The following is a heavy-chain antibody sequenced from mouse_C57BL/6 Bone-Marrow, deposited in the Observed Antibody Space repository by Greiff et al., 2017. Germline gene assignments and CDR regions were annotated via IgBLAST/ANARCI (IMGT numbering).Heavy chain of an antibody. V-gene: IGHV2-2*01. CDR2: IWSGGST. D-gene: IGHD1-1*01. CDR1: GFSLTSYG. Sequence: VKLLESGPGLVQPSQCLSITCTVSGFSLTSYGVHWVRQSPGKGLEWLGVIWSGGSTDYNSAFIPRLSISKDNSKRQVFFKMNSLQADDTAIYYCARGYYGSSNVYFDYWGQGTTLTVSS. J-gene: IGHJ2*01. CDR3: ARGYYGSSNVYFDY.